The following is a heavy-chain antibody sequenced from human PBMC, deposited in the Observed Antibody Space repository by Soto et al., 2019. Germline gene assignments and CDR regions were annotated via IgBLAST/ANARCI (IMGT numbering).Heavy chain of an antibody. V-gene: IGHV3-74*01. CDR1: GFTFSSYW. CDR3: VRDGFLEWLSEDY. Sequence: EVQLVESGGGLVQPGGSLRLSCAASGFTFSSYWMHWVRQTPGKGLVWVSRINSDGRGTSYADSVKGRFIISRDNAKNTLYLQMNSLRVEDTAVYYCVRDGFLEWLSEDYWGQGTLVTVSS. D-gene: IGHD3-3*01. J-gene: IGHJ4*02. CDR2: INSDGRGT.